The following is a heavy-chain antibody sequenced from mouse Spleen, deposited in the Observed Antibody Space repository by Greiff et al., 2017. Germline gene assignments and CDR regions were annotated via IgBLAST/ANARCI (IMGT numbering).Heavy chain of an antibody. Sequence: QVQLQQPGAELVMPGASVKLSCKASGYTFTSYWMHWVKQRPGQGLEWIGEIDPSDSYTNYNQKFKGKATLTVDKSSSTAYMQLSSLTSEDSAVYYCARSGNLNWDYWGQGTTLTVSS. J-gene: IGHJ2*01. CDR2: IDPSDSYT. V-gene: IGHV1-69*01. D-gene: IGHD4-1*01. CDR1: GYTFTSYW. CDR3: ARSGNLNWDY.